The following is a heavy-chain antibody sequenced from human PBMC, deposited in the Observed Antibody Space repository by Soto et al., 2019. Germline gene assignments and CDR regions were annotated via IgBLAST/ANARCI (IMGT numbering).Heavy chain of an antibody. V-gene: IGHV3-23*01. J-gene: IGHJ5*02. CDR2: ISGSGGST. Sequence: GGSLRLSCAASGFTFSSYAMSWVRQAPGKGLEWVSAISGSGGSTYYADSVKGRFTISRDNSKNTLYLQMNSLRAEDTAVYYCAKTDWDIVVVPGAESWFDPWGQGTLVTVSS. CDR1: GFTFSSYA. D-gene: IGHD2-2*01. CDR3: AKTDWDIVVVPGAESWFDP.